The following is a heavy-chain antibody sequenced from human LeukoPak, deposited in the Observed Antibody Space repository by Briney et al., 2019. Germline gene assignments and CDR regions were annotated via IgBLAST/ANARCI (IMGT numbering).Heavy chain of an antibody. D-gene: IGHD2-2*01. J-gene: IGHJ3*02. V-gene: IGHV3-30*02. CDR1: GFTFSSYG. CDR3: AKDQDIVVVPAAFGNDAFDI. Sequence: GGSLRLSCAASGFTFSSYGMHWVRQAPGKGLEWVAFIRYDGSNKYYADSVKGRFTISRDNSKNTLYLQMNSLRAEDTAVYYCAKDQDIVVVPAAFGNDAFDIWGQGTMVTVSS. CDR2: IRYDGSNK.